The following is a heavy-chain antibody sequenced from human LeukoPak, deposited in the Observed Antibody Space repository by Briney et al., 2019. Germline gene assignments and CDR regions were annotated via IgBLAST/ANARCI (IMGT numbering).Heavy chain of an antibody. V-gene: IGHV4-34*01. CDR2: INHSGST. CDR1: GGSFSGYY. CDR3: ARNYMGYAFDI. J-gene: IGHJ3*02. D-gene: IGHD1-7*01. Sequence: PSETLSLTCAVYGGSFSGYYWSWIRQPPGKGLEWIGEINHSGSTNYNPSLKSRVTISVDTSKNQFSLKLSSVTAADTAVYYCARNYMGYAFDIWGQGTMVTVSS.